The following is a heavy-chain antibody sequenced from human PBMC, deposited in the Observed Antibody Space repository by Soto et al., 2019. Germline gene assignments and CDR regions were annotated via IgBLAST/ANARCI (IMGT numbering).Heavy chain of an antibody. Sequence: QVQLVQSGAEVKKPGASVKVSCKASGYIFTSHGISWVRQAPGQGLEWMGRISTYNGNTKYAQKLQGRVTMTTGTSAGIAYMELRSLRSDDTAVYYCARDNGQWLVSDWGQGTLVTVSS. J-gene: IGHJ1*01. V-gene: IGHV1-18*01. D-gene: IGHD6-19*01. CDR3: ARDNGQWLVSD. CDR2: ISTYNGNT. CDR1: GYIFTSHG.